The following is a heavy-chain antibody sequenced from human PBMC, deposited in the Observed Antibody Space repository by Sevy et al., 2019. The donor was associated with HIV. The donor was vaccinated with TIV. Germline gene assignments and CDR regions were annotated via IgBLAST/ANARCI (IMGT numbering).Heavy chain of an antibody. D-gene: IGHD6-13*01. CDR2: IYYSGST. V-gene: IGHV4-59*01. J-gene: IGHJ4*02. CDR3: ARGYSSSWYYFDY. Sequence: SETLSLTCTVSGGSISSYYWSWIRQPPGKGLEWIGYIYYSGSTNYNPSLKSRVTISVDTSKNQFSLKLISVTAADTAVYYCARGYSSSWYYFDYWGQGTLVTVSS. CDR1: GGSISSYY.